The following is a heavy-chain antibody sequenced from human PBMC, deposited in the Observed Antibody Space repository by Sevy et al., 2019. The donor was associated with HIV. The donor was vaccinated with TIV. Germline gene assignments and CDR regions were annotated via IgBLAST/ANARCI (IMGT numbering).Heavy chain of an antibody. V-gene: IGHV4-59*08. Sequence: SETLSLTCTVSGGSITSLYWNWSRQPPGKGLEWIANIYYNGHINYNPSLKSRVTLSLDTSKNQFSRRLSSVTAADTAMYYCAGENAWGRGYSWGQGTLVTVSS. CDR1: GGSITSLY. J-gene: IGHJ4*02. CDR3: AGENAWGRGYS. D-gene: IGHD1-26*01. CDR2: IYYNGHI.